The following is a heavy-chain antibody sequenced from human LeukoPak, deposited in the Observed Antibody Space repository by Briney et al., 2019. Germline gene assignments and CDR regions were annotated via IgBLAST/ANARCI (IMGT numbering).Heavy chain of an antibody. CDR2: IKSKTDGGTT. Sequence: GGSLRLSCAASGFTFSNAWMSWVRQAPGKGLEWVGRIKSKTDGGTTDYAAPVKGRFTISRDDSKNTLYLQMNSLKTEDTAVYYCTTDQIGSGWYYYYMDVWGKGTTVTISS. V-gene: IGHV3-15*01. CDR3: TTDQIGSGWYYYYMDV. D-gene: IGHD6-19*01. J-gene: IGHJ6*03. CDR1: GFTFSNAW.